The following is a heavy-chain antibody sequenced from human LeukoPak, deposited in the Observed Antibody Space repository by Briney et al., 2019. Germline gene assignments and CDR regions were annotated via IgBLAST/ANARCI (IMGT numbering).Heavy chain of an antibody. V-gene: IGHV4-38-2*02. Sequence: SETLSLTCSASGYSISSAYYWGWIRQPPGKGLEWIGTMYHSGSTNYNPSLKSRVTISVDTSKNQFSLRLSSVTAADTAVYYCARASGYYYGDFDYWGQGTLVTVSS. CDR3: ARASGYYYGDFDY. CDR2: MYHSGST. CDR1: GYSISSAYY. J-gene: IGHJ4*02. D-gene: IGHD3-22*01.